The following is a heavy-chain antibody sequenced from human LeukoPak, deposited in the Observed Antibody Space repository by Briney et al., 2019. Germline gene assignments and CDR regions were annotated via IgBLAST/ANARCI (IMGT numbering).Heavy chain of an antibody. CDR3: ARSGGAIGSTPFDP. CDR1: GGTFSSYA. CDR2: IIPILGIA. Sequence: SVKVSCKASGGTFSSYAISWVRQAPGQGLEWMGRIIPILGIANYAQKFQGRVTITADKSTSTAYMELSSLRSEDTAVYYCARSGGAIGSTPFDPWGQGTLVTVSS. V-gene: IGHV1-69*04. D-gene: IGHD1-26*01. J-gene: IGHJ5*02.